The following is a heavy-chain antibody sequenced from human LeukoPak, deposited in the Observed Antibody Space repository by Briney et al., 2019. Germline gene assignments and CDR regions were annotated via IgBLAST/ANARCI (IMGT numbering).Heavy chain of an antibody. CDR1: GGTFSSYA. CDR2: IIPIFGTA. J-gene: IGHJ6*02. V-gene: IGHV1-69*05. Sequence: SVKVSCKASGGTFSSYAISWVRQAPGQGLEWMGGIIPIFGTANYAQKFQGRVTVTSDTSAATAYVELNSLTSEDTAVYYCARERWHCRVNCYSVYYYALDVWGQGTTVTVSS. CDR3: ARERWHCRVNCYSVYYYALDV. D-gene: IGHD2-15*01.